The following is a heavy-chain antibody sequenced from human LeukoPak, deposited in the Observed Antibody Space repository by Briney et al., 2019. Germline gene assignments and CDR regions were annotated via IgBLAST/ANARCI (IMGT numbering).Heavy chain of an antibody. D-gene: IGHD3-22*01. J-gene: IGHJ4*02. CDR2: ISSGGSTI. V-gene: IGHV3-11*04. Sequence: GGSLRLSRAASGFTFSDYYMSWIRQAPGKGLEWVSYISSGGSTIYYADSVKGRFTISRDNAKNSLYLQMNSLRAEDTAVYYCARDTYYYDSSGYYYPGGSDCWGQRTLVTVSS. CDR1: GFTFSDYY. CDR3: ARDTYYYDSSGYYYPGGSDC.